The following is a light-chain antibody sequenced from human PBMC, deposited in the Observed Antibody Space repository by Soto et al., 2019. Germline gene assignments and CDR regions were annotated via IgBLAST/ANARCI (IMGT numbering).Light chain of an antibody. CDR3: MQGTHWPRT. V-gene: IGKV2D-30*01. J-gene: IGKJ1*01. CDR1: QSVVESDGNTY. CDR2: KVS. Sequence: DVGVTESPLSPPVTVGQPASRPCSHRQSVVESDGNTYLNWFQHRPGQSPRRLIYKVSNWDSGVPDRFSGGGSGTAFTLKINRVEAEDVRVYCCMQGTHWPRTCGQVTKVDIK.